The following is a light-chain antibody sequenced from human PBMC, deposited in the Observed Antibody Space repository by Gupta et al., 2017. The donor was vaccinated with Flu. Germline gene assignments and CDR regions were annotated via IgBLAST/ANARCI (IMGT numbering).Light chain of an antibody. Sequence: TNHDVGNYCYVSWYQHPPVKAPKLMISGVTKLPSGVPDRFSGSKSGNPASLAISGLQAEAEANYYCCSYAGTFTFVFGGGTKLTVL. V-gene: IGLV2-11*01. J-gene: IGLJ2*01. CDR1: NHDVGNYCY. CDR2: GVT. CDR3: CSYAGTFTFV.